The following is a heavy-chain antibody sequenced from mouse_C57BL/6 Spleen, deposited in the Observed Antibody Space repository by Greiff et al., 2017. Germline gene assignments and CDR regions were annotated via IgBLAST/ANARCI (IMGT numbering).Heavy chain of an antibody. J-gene: IGHJ2*01. CDR1: GYAFSSSW. CDR2: IYPGDGDT. CDR3: ARWSLYYGNYGFDY. V-gene: IGHV1-82*01. D-gene: IGHD2-1*01. Sequence: QVQLQQSGPELVKPGASVKISCKASGYAFSSSWMNWVKQRPGKGLEWIGRIYPGDGDTNYNGKFKGKATLTADKSSSTAYMQLSSLTSEDSAVYFCARWSLYYGNYGFDYWGQGTTRTVSS.